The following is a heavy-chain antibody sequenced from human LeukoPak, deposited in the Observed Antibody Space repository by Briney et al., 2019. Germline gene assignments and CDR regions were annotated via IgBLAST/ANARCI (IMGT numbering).Heavy chain of an antibody. D-gene: IGHD5-12*01. Sequence: PSQTLSLTCTVSGGSISSGNYYWSWIRKPAGKGLEWIGYIYYSGSTNYNPSLKSRVTISVDTSKNQFSLKLSSVTAADTAVYYCARVSGYDWESSYDYWGQGTLVTVSS. CDR1: GGSISSGNYY. CDR3: ARVSGYDWESSYDY. CDR2: IYYSGST. J-gene: IGHJ4*02. V-gene: IGHV4-61*10.